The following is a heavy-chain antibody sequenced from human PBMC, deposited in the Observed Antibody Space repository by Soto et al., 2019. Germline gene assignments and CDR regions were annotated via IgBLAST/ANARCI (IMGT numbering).Heavy chain of an antibody. D-gene: IGHD6-19*01. J-gene: IGHJ6*02. CDR1: GYPFTSYG. Sequence: XPVKVYCKASGYPFTSYGIIWVRQAPGQGLEWMGWISAYNGNTNYAQKLQGRVTMTTDTSTSTAYMELRSLRSDDTAVYYCARFGPSGWSVVPYYYYYGMDVCGQGTTVTVSS. CDR3: ARFGPSGWSVVPYYYYYGMDV. V-gene: IGHV1-18*04. CDR2: ISAYNGNT.